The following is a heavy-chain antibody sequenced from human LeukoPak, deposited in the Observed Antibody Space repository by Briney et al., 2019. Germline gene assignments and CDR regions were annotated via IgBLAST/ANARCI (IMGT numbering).Heavy chain of an antibody. CDR2: IRSKANGYAT. CDR1: GFTFSGSA. V-gene: IGHV3-73*01. Sequence: RGSLRLSWAASGFTFSGSAMHWVRQASGKGLEWVGRIRSKANGYATAYAASVKGRFTISRDDSKNTAYLQMNSLKTEDTAVYYCTRHSEGRVWLRSLYNWFDPWGQGTLVTVSS. D-gene: IGHD5-12*01. J-gene: IGHJ5*02. CDR3: TRHSEGRVWLRSLYNWFDP.